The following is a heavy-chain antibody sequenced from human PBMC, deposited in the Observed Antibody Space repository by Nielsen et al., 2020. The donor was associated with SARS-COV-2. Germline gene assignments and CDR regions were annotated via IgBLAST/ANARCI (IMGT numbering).Heavy chain of an antibody. D-gene: IGHD3-10*01. CDR3: AKDIVRLQTAGEAFDI. J-gene: IGHJ3*02. CDR1: GFTFSSYA. Sequence: GGSLRLSCAASGFTFSSYAMSWVRQAPGKGLEWVSVISGSGGSTYYADSVKGRFTISRDNSKNTLYLQMNSLRAEDTAVYYCAKDIVRLQTAGEAFDIWGQGTMVTVSS. CDR2: ISGSGGST. V-gene: IGHV3-23*01.